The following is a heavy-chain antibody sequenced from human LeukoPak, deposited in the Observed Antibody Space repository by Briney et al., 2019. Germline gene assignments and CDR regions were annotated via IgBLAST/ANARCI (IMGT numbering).Heavy chain of an antibody. CDR2: IHYSGST. D-gene: IGHD5-24*01. V-gene: IGHV4-59*08. Sequence: SETLSLTCTVSGGSISTYYWNWIRQPPGRGLEWIGRIHYSGSTKYNPSLESRVTISLDTSKNQFSLYLNSVTAADTAVYFCARRCVEKLAIGESNWFDPWGQGSQVTVSS. CDR3: ARRCVEKLAIGESNWFDP. J-gene: IGHJ5*02. CDR1: GGSISTYY.